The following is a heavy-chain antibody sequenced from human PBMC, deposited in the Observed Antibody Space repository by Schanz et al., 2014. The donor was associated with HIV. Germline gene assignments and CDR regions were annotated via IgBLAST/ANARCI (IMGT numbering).Heavy chain of an antibody. CDR3: AKDRNYYDSKYRGKGNYYYYYGMDV. D-gene: IGHD3-22*01. J-gene: IGHJ6*02. CDR2: MSYDGIRK. Sequence: QVQLVESGGGVVQPGRSLRLSCVASGFTFDNYGMHWVRQAPGKGLEWVAVMSYDGIRKNYADSVKGRFTNSRDNSKNTLNLQMKSLRAEDTAVYYCAKDRNYYDSKYRGKGNYYYYYGMDVWGQGTTVTVSS. CDR1: GFTFDNYG. V-gene: IGHV3-30*18.